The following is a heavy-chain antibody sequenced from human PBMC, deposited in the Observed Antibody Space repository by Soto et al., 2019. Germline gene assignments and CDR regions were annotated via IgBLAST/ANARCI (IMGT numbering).Heavy chain of an antibody. D-gene: IGHD6-19*01. Sequence: QVQLVESGGGVVQPGRSLRLSCAASGFTFSSYAMHWVRQAPGKGLEWVAVISYDGSNKYYADSVKGRFTISRDNSKNTLYLQMNSLRAEDTAVYYCARTHSPGPPVAGKRTRGYGMDVWGQGTTVTVSS. CDR3: ARTHSPGPPVAGKRTRGYGMDV. CDR1: GFTFSSYA. V-gene: IGHV3-30-3*01. CDR2: ISYDGSNK. J-gene: IGHJ6*02.